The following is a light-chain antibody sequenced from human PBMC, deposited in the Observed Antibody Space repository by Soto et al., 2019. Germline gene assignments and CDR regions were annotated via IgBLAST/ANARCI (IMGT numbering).Light chain of an antibody. J-gene: IGKJ5*01. Sequence: DIQLTQSPSPLSASVGDRVAITCLASQSVSTYLNWYQQKPGKAPKVLIYAASNLQSGVPPRFSGSGSGTDFTLNISSLQPEDVATYFCQQSYRTPITCGQGTRLEIK. CDR1: QSVSTY. CDR2: AAS. V-gene: IGKV1-39*01. CDR3: QQSYRTPIT.